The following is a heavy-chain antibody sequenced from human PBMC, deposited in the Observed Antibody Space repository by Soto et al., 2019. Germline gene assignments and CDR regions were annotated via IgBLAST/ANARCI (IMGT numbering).Heavy chain of an antibody. D-gene: IGHD6-6*01. V-gene: IGHV4-30-2*01. J-gene: IGHJ6*02. CDR1: GGSISSGGYS. CDR3: AKYSSSSDYYYGMDV. CDR2: IYHSGTT. Sequence: PSETLSLTCAVSGGSISSGGYSWSWIRQPPGKGLEWIGYIYHSGTTYYNPSLKSRVTISVDKSKNQFSLKLSSVTAADTAVYYCAKYSSSSDYYYGMDVWGQGTTVTVSS.